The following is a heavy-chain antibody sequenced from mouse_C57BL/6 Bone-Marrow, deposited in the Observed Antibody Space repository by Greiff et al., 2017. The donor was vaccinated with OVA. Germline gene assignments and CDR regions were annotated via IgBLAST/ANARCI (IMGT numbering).Heavy chain of an antibody. CDR1: GYTFTDYY. CDR2: IFPGSGST. Sequence: QVQLQQSGPELVKPGASVKISCKASGYTFTDYYINWVKQRPGQGLEWIGWIFPGSGSTYYNEKFKGKATLTVDKSSSTAYMLLSSLTSEDSAVYFCAIYYGNYGLAWFAYWGQGTLVTVSA. J-gene: IGHJ3*01. D-gene: IGHD2-1*01. V-gene: IGHV1-75*01. CDR3: AIYYGNYGLAWFAY.